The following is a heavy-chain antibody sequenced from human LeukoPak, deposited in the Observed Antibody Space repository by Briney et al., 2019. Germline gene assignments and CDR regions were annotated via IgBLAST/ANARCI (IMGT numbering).Heavy chain of an antibody. Sequence: SETLSLTCAVSGYSISSGYYWGWIRQPPGKGLEWIGSIYHSGSTYYNPSLKSRVTISVDTSKNQFSLKLSSVTAADTAVYYCARQLDIVVAVAATPGAFDIWGQGTMVTVSS. CDR3: ARQLDIVVAVAATPGAFDI. CDR1: GYSISSGYY. V-gene: IGHV4-38-2*01. D-gene: IGHD2-15*01. J-gene: IGHJ3*02. CDR2: IYHSGST.